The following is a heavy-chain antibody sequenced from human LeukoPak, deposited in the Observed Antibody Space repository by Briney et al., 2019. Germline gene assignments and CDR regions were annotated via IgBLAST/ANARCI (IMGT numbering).Heavy chain of an antibody. D-gene: IGHD7-27*01. V-gene: IGHV3-13*01. CDR3: ARSWGDVSSGYYYGMDV. J-gene: IGHJ6*02. CDR1: GFAFSGYD. Sequence: GGSLRLSCAASGFAFSGYDMHWVRQATGKGPEWVSAIGTAGDTYYPGSVKGRFTISRENAKNSLYLQMNSLRAGDTAVYYCARSWGDVSSGYYYGMDVWGQGTTVTVSS. CDR2: IGTAGDT.